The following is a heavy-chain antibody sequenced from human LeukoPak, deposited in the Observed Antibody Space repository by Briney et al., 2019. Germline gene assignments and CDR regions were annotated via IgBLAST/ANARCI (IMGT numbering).Heavy chain of an antibody. Sequence: PSETLSLTCAVYGGSFSGYYWSWIRQPPGKGLEWIGEINHSGSTNYNPSLKSRVTISVDTSKNQFSLKLSSVTAADTAVYYCARRAPRSSSIAARLGFDYWGQGTLVTVSS. CDR1: GGSFSGYY. CDR2: INHSGST. D-gene: IGHD6-6*01. J-gene: IGHJ4*02. CDR3: ARRAPRSSSIAARLGFDY. V-gene: IGHV4-34*01.